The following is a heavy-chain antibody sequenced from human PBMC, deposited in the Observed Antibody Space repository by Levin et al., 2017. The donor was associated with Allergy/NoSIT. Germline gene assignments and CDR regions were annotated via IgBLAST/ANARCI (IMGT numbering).Heavy chain of an antibody. J-gene: IGHJ4*02. CDR3: AKVGVVLRMVGPSDY. CDR1: GFTFSSYG. V-gene: IGHV3-30*18. D-gene: IGHD3-3*01. Sequence: PGGSLRLSCAASGFTFSSYGMYWVRQAPGKGLEWVAVISYDGSNKYYADSVKGRFTISRDNSKNTLYLQMNSLRAEDTAVYYCAKVGVVLRMVGPSDYWGQGTLVTVSS. CDR2: ISYDGSNK.